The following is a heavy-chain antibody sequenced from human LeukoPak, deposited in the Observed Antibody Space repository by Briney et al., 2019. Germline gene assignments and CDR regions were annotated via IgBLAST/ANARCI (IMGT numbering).Heavy chain of an antibody. CDR1: GGTLSSYT. D-gene: IGHD6-19*01. V-gene: IGHV1-69*02. J-gene: IGHJ6*03. Sequence: SVKVSCKASGGTLSSYTISWVRQTPGQGREWMGRIIPILGIANYAQKFQGRFTITEDKSTSTAYMELNSLRSEDTAVYYCARVWSSGWYRDYYYMDVWGKGTTVTVSS. CDR2: IIPILGIA. CDR3: ARVWSSGWYRDYYYMDV.